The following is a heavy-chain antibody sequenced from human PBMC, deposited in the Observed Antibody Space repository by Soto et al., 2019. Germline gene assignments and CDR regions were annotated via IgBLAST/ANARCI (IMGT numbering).Heavy chain of an antibody. CDR1: GDSISRSSYF. CDR2: IYYGGST. CDR3: ASQDYDKSVYYFDY. J-gene: IGHJ4*02. Sequence: SETLSLTCTVSGDSISRSSYFWGWIRQPPGRGLEWIGSIYYGGSTYYNPSLKSRATISVDTSKNQFSLKLSSVTAADTAIYYCASQDYDKSVYYFDYWGRGTLVTVSS. D-gene: IGHD3-22*01. V-gene: IGHV4-39*07.